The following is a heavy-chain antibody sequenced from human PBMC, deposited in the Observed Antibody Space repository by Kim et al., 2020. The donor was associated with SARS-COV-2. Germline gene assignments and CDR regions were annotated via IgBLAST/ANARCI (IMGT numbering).Heavy chain of an antibody. J-gene: IGHJ3*02. Sequence: GGSLRLSCAASGFTFSSYAMSWVRQAPGKGLEWVSAISGSGGSTYYADSVKGRFTISRDNSKNTLYLQMNSLRAEDTAVYYCAKDHLYCSSTSCPPFDIWGQGTMVTVFS. CDR2: ISGSGGST. CDR1: GFTFSSYA. CDR3: AKDHLYCSSTSCPPFDI. D-gene: IGHD2-2*01. V-gene: IGHV3-23*01.